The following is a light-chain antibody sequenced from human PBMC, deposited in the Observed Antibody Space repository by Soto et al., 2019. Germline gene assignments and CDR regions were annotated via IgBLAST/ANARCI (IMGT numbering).Light chain of an antibody. Sequence: DIHMTQSTSYLSASVGERVTITCQASQNIKQFLSWYQVKPGKAPELLIYDASTMTRGVSPRFSGSGFGTDFSLTITNLQPEDVATYSCLQYGNTPYAFGQGTKLEIK. CDR1: QNIKQF. CDR3: LQYGNTPYA. CDR2: DAS. V-gene: IGKV1-33*01. J-gene: IGKJ2*01.